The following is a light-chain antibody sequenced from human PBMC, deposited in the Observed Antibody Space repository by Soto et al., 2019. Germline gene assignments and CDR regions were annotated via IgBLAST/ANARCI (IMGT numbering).Light chain of an antibody. CDR1: SSDVETYNL. V-gene: IGLV2-23*01. CDR2: EGS. J-gene: IGLJ1*01. Sequence: HSVLTQPASVSRSPGQSITISCTGTSSDVETYNLVSWYQQHVGKDPKLMIYEGSMPRSGVSNRFSGSKSGNTASLTICWFQAEDELHYYCCAYAGSSTYVFGTETKIT. CDR3: CAYAGSSTYV.